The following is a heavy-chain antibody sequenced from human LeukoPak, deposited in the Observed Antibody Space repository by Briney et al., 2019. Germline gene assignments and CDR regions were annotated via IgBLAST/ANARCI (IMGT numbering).Heavy chain of an antibody. V-gene: IGHV4-38-2*02. CDR3: ARNVPDCSSTSCHHWYFDL. J-gene: IGHJ2*01. Sequence: SETLSLTCTVSGYSISSGYYWGWIRQPPGKGLEWIGSIYHSGSTYYNPSLKSRVTISVDTSKNQFSLKLSSVTAADTAVYYCARNVPDCSSTSCHHWYFDLWGRGTLVTVSS. CDR2: IYHSGST. D-gene: IGHD2-2*01. CDR1: GYSISSGYY.